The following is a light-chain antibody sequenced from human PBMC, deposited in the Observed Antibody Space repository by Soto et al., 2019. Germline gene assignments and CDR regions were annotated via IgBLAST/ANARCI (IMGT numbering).Light chain of an antibody. J-gene: IGLJ1*01. Sequence: QSALTQPASVSGSPGQSITISCTGASSDVGGFDHVSWYQQHPGKVPRLLIYDVSSRPSGVSDRFSGSKSGNTASLTISGLQVEDEADYYCNSFTTSSTYVFGTGTKVTV. V-gene: IGLV2-14*03. CDR1: SSDVGGFDH. CDR3: NSFTTSSTYV. CDR2: DVS.